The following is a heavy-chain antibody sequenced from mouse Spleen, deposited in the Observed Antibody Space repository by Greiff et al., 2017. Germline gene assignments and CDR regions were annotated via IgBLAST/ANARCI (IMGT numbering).Heavy chain of an antibody. Sequence: EVQGVESGGDLVKPGGSLKLSCAASGFTFSSYGMSWVRQTPDKRLEWVATISSGGSYTYYPDSVKGRFTISRDNAKNTLYLQMSSLKSEDTAMYYCARHGGDGYPWFAYWGQGTLVTVSA. CDR1: GFTFSSYG. CDR2: ISSGGSYT. J-gene: IGHJ3*01. CDR3: ARHGGDGYPWFAY. V-gene: IGHV5-6*01. D-gene: IGHD2-3*01.